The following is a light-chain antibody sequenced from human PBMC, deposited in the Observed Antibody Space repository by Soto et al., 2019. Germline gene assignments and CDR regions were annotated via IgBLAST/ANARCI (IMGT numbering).Light chain of an antibody. CDR2: SNN. CDR1: SSNIGRNT. CDR3: AAWDTGLSEYV. J-gene: IGLJ1*01. V-gene: IGLV1-44*01. Sequence: QSVLTQPPSASETPGQRVTISCSGSSSNIGRNTVNWYQQLPGTAPKLVIYSNNQRPSGVPDRFSGSKSGTSGSLAISGLQSEDEADYYCAAWDTGLSEYVFGTGTKLTVL.